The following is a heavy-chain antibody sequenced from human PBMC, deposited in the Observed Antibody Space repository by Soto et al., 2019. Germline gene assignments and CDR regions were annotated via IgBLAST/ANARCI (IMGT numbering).Heavy chain of an antibody. CDR3: AKDAISGDGIWLMDS. D-gene: IGHD3-10*01. CDR1: GLTFRNYA. J-gene: IGHJ5*02. Sequence: GGPLSLSYEDAGLTFRNYATTLARQAPGKGLEWVSSLLRSGSSAYYADSVRGRFTISSDTSANSLYLQMDNLRAEDTAIYYCAKDAISGDGIWLMDSWGQGTVVTVSS. CDR2: LLRSGSSA. V-gene: IGHV3-23*01.